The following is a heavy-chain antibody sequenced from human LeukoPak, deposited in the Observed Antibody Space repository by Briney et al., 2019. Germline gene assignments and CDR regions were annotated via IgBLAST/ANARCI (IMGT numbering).Heavy chain of an antibody. Sequence: AGGSLRLSCAASGFTFGSYTMHWVRQAPGKGLEWVAVISYDGGSIVYANSVKGRFTISRDNSKNTLYLQMNSLRAEDTAAYPCARPRADSGGKYYFDYWGQGTLVTVSS. CDR3: ARPRADSGGKYYFDY. D-gene: IGHD2-15*01. CDR1: GFTFGSYT. CDR2: ISYDGGSI. V-gene: IGHV3-30-3*01. J-gene: IGHJ4*02.